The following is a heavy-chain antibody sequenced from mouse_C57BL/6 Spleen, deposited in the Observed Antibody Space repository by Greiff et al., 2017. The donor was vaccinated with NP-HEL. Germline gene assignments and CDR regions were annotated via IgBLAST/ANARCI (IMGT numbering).Heavy chain of an antibody. Sequence: VQLQQSGAELVKPGASVKLSCKASGYTFTSYWMHWVKQRPGQGLEWIGMIHPNSGSTNYNEKFKSKATLTVDKSSSTAYMQLSSLTSEDSAVYYCATYYYGSRPFDVWGTGTTVTVSS. J-gene: IGHJ1*03. CDR1: GYTFTSYW. CDR2: IHPNSGST. D-gene: IGHD1-1*01. V-gene: IGHV1-64*01. CDR3: ATYYYGSRPFDV.